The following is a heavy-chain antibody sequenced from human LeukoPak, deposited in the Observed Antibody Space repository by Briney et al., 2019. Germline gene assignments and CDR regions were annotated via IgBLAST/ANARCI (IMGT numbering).Heavy chain of an antibody. CDR3: ASTSSTVGNWFDP. CDR1: GGSFSGYY. D-gene: IGHD4-23*01. J-gene: IGHJ5*02. CDR2: INHSGGT. V-gene: IGHV4-34*01. Sequence: SETLSLTCAVYGGSFSGYYWSWIRQPPGKGLEWIGEINHSGGTNYNPSLKSRVTISVDTSKNQFSLKLNSVTAADTAVYFCASTSSTVGNWFDPWGQGTLVTVSS.